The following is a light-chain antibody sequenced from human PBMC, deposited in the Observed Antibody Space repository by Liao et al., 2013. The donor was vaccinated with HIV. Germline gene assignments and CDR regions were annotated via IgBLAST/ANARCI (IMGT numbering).Light chain of an antibody. J-gene: IGLJ3*02. Sequence: YELTQPPSVSVSPGQTATITCSGDKLGDKYAFWYRQKPGQSPVLVIYQDSKQASGIPERFSGSNSGNTATLTISGTQAMDEADYYCQAWDSSTGVFGGGTKLTVL. CDR2: QDS. CDR3: QAWDSSTGV. CDR1: KLGDKY. V-gene: IGLV3-1*01.